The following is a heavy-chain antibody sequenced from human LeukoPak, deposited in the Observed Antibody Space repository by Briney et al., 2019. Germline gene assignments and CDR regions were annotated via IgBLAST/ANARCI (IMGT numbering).Heavy chain of an antibody. D-gene: IGHD2-8*01. CDR2: IYYSGST. V-gene: IGHV4-39*01. Sequence: SQTLSLTCTLDGGSISSSSYYWGWIRQPPGKGLEWIGSIYYSGSTYYNPSLKSRVTISVDTSKNQCSLKLSSVTAADTHVYYWASHLVDCTNVVCYTPRYYYYYYMDVWGKGTTVTVSS. CDR1: GGSISSSSYY. CDR3: ASHLVDCTNVVCYTPRYYYYYYMDV. J-gene: IGHJ6*03.